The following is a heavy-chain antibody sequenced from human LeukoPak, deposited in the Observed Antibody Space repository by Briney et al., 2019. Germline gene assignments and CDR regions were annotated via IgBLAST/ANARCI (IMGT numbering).Heavy chain of an antibody. CDR1: GGSFSGYY. D-gene: IGHD3-3*01. V-gene: IGHV4-34*01. J-gene: IGHJ5*02. Sequence: SETLSLTCAVYGGSFSGYYWSWIRQPPGKGLEWIGEINHSESTNYNPSLKSRVTISVDTSKNQFSLKLSSVTAADTAVYYCARGRTKHTIFGPAAGPWGQGTLVTVSS. CDR3: ARGRTKHTIFGPAAGP. CDR2: INHSEST.